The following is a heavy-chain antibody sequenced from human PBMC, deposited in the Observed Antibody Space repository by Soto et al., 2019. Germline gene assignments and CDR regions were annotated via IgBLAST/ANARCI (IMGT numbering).Heavy chain of an antibody. CDR2: IIPILGIA. J-gene: IGHJ4*02. CDR3: ASGHGYCSSTSCYGIDY. V-gene: IGHV1-69*02. CDR1: GGTFSSYT. D-gene: IGHD2-2*03. Sequence: ASVKVSCKASGGTFSSYTISWVRQAPGQGLEWMGRIIPILGIANYAQKFQGRVTITADKSTSTAYMELSSLRSEDTAVYYCASGHGYCSSTSCYGIDYWGQGTLVTVSS.